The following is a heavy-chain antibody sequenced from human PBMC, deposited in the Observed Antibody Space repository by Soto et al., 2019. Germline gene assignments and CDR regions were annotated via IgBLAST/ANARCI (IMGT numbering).Heavy chain of an antibody. CDR2: INHSGST. CDR3: ARGGGSSSWYRLEVWFDP. CDR1: GGSFSGYY. Sequence: SETLSLTCAVYGGSFSGYYWSWIRQPPGKGLEWIGEINHSGSTNYNPSLKSRVTISVDTSKNQFSLKLSSVTAADTAVYYCARGGGSSSWYRLEVWFDPWGQGTLVTVSS. J-gene: IGHJ5*02. V-gene: IGHV4-34*01. D-gene: IGHD6-13*01.